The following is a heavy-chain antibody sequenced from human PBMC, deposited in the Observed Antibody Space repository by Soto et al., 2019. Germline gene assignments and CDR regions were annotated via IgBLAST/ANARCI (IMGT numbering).Heavy chain of an antibody. J-gene: IGHJ4*02. CDR1: GGSISSYY. CDR3: VRVSNRGHYYYFDS. V-gene: IGHV4-59*12. D-gene: IGHD3-22*01. Sequence: SETLSLTCTVSGGSISSYYWSWIRQPPGKGLEWIGYIYYSGSTNYNPSLKSRVTISVDTSKNQFSLKMSFVTVADTAVFYCVRVSNRGHYYYFDSWGEGRRVTVS. CDR2: IYYSGST.